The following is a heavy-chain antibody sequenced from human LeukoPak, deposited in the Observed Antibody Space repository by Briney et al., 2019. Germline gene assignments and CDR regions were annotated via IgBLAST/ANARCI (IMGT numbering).Heavy chain of an antibody. CDR2: IYYSGST. V-gene: IGHV4-59*12. J-gene: IGHJ4*02. D-gene: IGHD3-22*01. CDR1: GGSISSYY. Sequence: PSETLSLTCTVSGGSISSYYWSWIRQPPGKGLEWIGYIYYSGSTNYNPSLKSRVTMSVDTSKNQFSLKLSSVTAADTAVYYCAREYYYDSSGYPLGYWGQGTLVTVSS. CDR3: AREYYYDSSGYPLGY.